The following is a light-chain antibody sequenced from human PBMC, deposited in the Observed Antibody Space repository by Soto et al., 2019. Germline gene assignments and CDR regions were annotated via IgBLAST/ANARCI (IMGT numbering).Light chain of an antibody. CDR3: MKALQTPLT. CDR2: LGS. CDR1: QSLLHSNGYNY. J-gene: IGKJ4*01. Sequence: DIVMTQSPLSLPVTPGEPASISCRSSQSLLHSNGYNYLDWYLQKPGQSPQLLIYLGSNRASGVPDRFSGSGSGTDFTLKISRGEAEDVGVYYCMKALQTPLTFGGGTKVEIK. V-gene: IGKV2-28*01.